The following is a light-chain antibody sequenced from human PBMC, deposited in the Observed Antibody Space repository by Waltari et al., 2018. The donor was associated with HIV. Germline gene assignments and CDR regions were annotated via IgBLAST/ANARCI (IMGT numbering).Light chain of an antibody. V-gene: IGKV3-20*01. J-gene: IGKJ1*01. Sequence: EIVLTQSPGTLSLSPGERATLSCRASQSVSSNYLAWYQQKPAQAPRLLIYATSIRATGSPDRLSGSGSGTDSTLSISRLEPEDFAVYYCQQYDGSPPWTFGQGTKVEIK. CDR2: ATS. CDR3: QQYDGSPPWT. CDR1: QSVSSNY.